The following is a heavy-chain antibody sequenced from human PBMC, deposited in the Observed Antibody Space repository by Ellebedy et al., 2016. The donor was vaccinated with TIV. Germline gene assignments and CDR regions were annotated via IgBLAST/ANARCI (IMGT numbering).Heavy chain of an antibody. CDR2: ISSSGTYI. V-gene: IGHV3-21*01. J-gene: IGHJ4*02. Sequence: GESLKISCAASGFAFGGYGMNWVRQAPGKGLEWVSSISSSGTYIYYADSVRGRFTISRDNAKTSLYLQINGLRAEDTAVYYCAREAAVGTVFDYWGQGTLVTVSS. D-gene: IGHD1-26*01. CDR3: AREAAVGTVFDY. CDR1: GFAFGGYG.